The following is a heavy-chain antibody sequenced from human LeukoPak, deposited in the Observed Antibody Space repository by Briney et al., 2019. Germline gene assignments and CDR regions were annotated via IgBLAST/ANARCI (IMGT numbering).Heavy chain of an antibody. CDR2: ISSSGSDI. V-gene: IGHV3-48*03. J-gene: IGHJ4*02. Sequence: GGSLRVSCVDSGFTFSNYEMHWVRQTPGKGLGRVSYISSSGSDIYYADSVKGRFTISRDNAKNSLYLHMNSLRAEDTAVYYCARDYGGSSPFDYWGQGTLVTVFS. CDR1: GFTFSNYE. CDR3: ARDYGGSSPFDY. D-gene: IGHD4-23*01.